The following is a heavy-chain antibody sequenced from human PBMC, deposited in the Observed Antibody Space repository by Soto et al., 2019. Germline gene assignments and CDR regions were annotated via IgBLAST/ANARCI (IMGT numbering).Heavy chain of an antibody. CDR2: IYHSGST. Sequence: PWETVSLTCAVSSGSISSSNWWSWVRQPPGKGLEWIGEIYHSGSTNYNPSLKSRVTISVDKSKNQFSLKLSSVTAADTAVYYCARSTYYDFWRACPFDYWGQGTLVTVSS. J-gene: IGHJ4*02. CDR1: SGSISSSNW. V-gene: IGHV4-4*02. D-gene: IGHD3-3*01. CDR3: ARSTYYDFWRACPFDY.